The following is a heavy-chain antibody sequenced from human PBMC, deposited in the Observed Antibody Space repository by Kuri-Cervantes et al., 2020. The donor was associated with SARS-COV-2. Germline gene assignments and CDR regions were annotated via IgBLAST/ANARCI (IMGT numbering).Heavy chain of an antibody. D-gene: IGHD1-14*01. CDR3: AREGRNIDYYYGMDV. V-gene: IGHV1-46*01. Sequence: GGSLRLSCKASGYTFTSYYMHWVRQAPGQGLEWMGIINPSGGSTSYAQKFQGRVTMTRDTSTSTVYMEPSSLRSEDTAVYYCAREGRNIDYYYGMDVWGQGTTVTVSS. CDR1: GYTFTSYY. CDR2: INPSGGST. J-gene: IGHJ6*02.